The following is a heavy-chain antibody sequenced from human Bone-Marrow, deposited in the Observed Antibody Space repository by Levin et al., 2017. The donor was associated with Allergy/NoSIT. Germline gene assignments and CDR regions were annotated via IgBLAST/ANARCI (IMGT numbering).Heavy chain of an antibody. D-gene: IGHD6-6*01. CDR1: GGTFSSYA. CDR3: ARGYSSSSEERRSDYYYYMDV. Sequence: KISCKASGGTFSSYAISWVRQAPGQGLEWMGGIIPIFGTANYAQKFQGRVTITADKSTSTAYMELSSLRSEDTAVYYCARGYSSSSEERRSDYYYYMDVWGKGTTVTVSS. V-gene: IGHV1-69*06. J-gene: IGHJ6*03. CDR2: IIPIFGTA.